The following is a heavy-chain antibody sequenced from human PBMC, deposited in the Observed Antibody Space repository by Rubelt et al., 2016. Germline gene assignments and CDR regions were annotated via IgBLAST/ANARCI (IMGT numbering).Heavy chain of an antibody. Sequence: QVQLVQSGAEVKKPGASVKVSCKASEYSFTKNPIHWVRQAPGQRLEWMGWINAGNGNTQYSQKFQGRVTITRDTSARAGYMGLSSLRSEDTAVYYCAREDTTDRGWYDALDIWGQGTMVTVSS. CDR1: EYSFTKNP. CDR2: INAGNGNT. V-gene: IGHV1-3*01. CDR3: AREDTTDRGWYDALDI. D-gene: IGHD6-19*01. J-gene: IGHJ3*02.